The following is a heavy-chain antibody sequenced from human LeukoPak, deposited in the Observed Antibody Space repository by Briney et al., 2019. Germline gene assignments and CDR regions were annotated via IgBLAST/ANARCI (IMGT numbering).Heavy chain of an antibody. D-gene: IGHD1-26*01. J-gene: IGHJ4*02. Sequence: ASVKVSCKVSGYTLTELSMHWVRQAPGKGLEWMGGFDPVEGDTIYAQKFQGRVTMTKDTSTDTAYMELSSLRSDDAAVYYCAVTLEGRGRWEEIDYWGQGTLVTVSS. CDR3: AVTLEGRGRWEEIDY. CDR2: FDPVEGDT. CDR1: GYTLTELS. V-gene: IGHV1-24*01.